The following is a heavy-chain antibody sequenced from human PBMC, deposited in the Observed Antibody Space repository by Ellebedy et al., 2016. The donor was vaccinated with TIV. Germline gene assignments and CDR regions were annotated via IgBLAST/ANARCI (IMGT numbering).Heavy chain of an antibody. Sequence: MPSETLSLTCTVSGGSISSYYWSWIRQPPGKGLEWIGYIYYSGSTNYNPSLKSRVTISVDTSKNQFSLKLSSVTAADTAVYYCARHNYYDILGFDPWGQGTLVTVSS. V-gene: IGHV4-59*08. CDR3: ARHNYYDILGFDP. D-gene: IGHD3-22*01. CDR1: GGSISSYY. J-gene: IGHJ5*02. CDR2: IYYSGST.